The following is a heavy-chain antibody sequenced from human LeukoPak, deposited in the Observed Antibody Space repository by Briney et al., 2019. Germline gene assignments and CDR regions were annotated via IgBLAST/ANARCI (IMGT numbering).Heavy chain of an antibody. D-gene: IGHD2-2*01. V-gene: IGHV4-34*01. J-gene: IGHJ5*02. CDR1: GGSFSGCY. CDR2: INHSGST. Sequence: PSETMSLTCAVYGGSFSGCYWSWIRQPPGKGLEWIGEINHSGSTNYNPSLKSRVTISVDTSKNQFSLKLSSVTAADTAVYYCATSTDIVVVPAARGYNWFDPWGQGTLVTVSS. CDR3: ATSTDIVVVPAARGYNWFDP.